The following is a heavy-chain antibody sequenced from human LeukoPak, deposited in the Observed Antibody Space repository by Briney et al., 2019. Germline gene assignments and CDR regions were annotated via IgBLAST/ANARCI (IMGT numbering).Heavy chain of an antibody. V-gene: IGHV1-69-2*01. CDR2: VDPEDGET. Sequence: ASVKVSCKASGYAFTSYGISWVRQAPGKGLEWMGLVDPEDGETIYAEKFQGRVTITADTSTDTAYMELSSLRSEDTAVYYCATVATSYYFDYWGQGTLVTVSS. D-gene: IGHD6-6*01. J-gene: IGHJ4*02. CDR3: ATVATSYYFDY. CDR1: GYAFTSYG.